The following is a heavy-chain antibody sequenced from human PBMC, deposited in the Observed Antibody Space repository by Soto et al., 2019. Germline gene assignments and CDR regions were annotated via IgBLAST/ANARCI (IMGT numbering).Heavy chain of an antibody. CDR2: IYPGDSDT. J-gene: IGHJ6*02. D-gene: IGHD3-22*01. CDR1: GYSFTIYW. Sequence: PGEALKISCKGSGYSFTIYWIGWVRQMPGKDLEWMGTIYPGDSDTRYSPSFQGQVTISAHWSISTAYLQRSSLQASDTAMSYCARHGTRVYYDNSAYYYYGTVIWYPETTVAVSS. CDR3: ARHGTRVYYDNSAYYYYGTVI. V-gene: IGHV5-51*01.